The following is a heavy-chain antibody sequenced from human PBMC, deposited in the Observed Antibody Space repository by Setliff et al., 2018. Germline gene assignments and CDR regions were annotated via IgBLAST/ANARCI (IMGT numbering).Heavy chain of an antibody. J-gene: IGHJ4*02. V-gene: IGHV1-18*01. CDR2: ISAYTGNT. CDR3: SRLVRYCTTTTCQRASGAEF. CDR1: GYTFTNYG. Sequence: GASVKVSCKASGYTFTNYGINWVRQAPGQGLEWMGWISAYTGNTNYAQKLQGRVSMTTDTSTSAAYMELRSLTSDDTAVYYCSRLVRYCTTTTCQRASGAEFWGQGTRVTVSS. D-gene: IGHD2-8*01.